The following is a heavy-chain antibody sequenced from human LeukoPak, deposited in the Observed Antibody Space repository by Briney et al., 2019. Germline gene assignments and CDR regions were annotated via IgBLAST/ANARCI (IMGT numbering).Heavy chain of an antibody. CDR1: GFTFSSYE. V-gene: IGHV3-48*03. J-gene: IGHJ4*02. CDR3: ARDHSGSCSWDY. CDR2: ISSSGSTI. Sequence: PGGSLRLSCAASGFTFSSYEMNWVRQAPGKGLEWVSSISSSGSTIYYADSVKGRFTISRDNAKNSLYLQMNSLRAEDTAVYYGARDHSGSCSWDYWGQGTLVTVSS. D-gene: IGHD6-13*01.